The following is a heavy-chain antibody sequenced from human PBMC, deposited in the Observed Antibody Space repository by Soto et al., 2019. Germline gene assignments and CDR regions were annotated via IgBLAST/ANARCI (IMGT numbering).Heavy chain of an antibody. CDR1: GFTFSSYA. V-gene: IGHV3-23*01. Sequence: GGSLRLSCAASGFTFSSYAMSWVRQAPGKGLEWVSAISGSGGSTYYADSVKGRFTISRDNSKNTLYLQMNSLRAEDTAVYYCAKDRSHYVWGSYRSIYFDYWGQGTLVTVSS. J-gene: IGHJ4*02. CDR3: AKDRSHYVWGSYRSIYFDY. CDR2: ISGSGGST. D-gene: IGHD3-16*02.